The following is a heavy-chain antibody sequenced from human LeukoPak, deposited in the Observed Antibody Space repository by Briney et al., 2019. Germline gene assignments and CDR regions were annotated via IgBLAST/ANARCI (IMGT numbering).Heavy chain of an antibody. CDR2: TYYRSKWYN. V-gene: IGHV6-1*01. Sequence: SQTLSLTCAISGDSVSSNSAAWNWIRQSPSRGLEWLGRTYYRSKWYNDYAVSVKSRITINPDTSKNQFSLQLNSVTPEDTAAYYCARGGEDILTGYGSIDYWGQGTLVTVSS. J-gene: IGHJ4*02. CDR3: ARGGEDILTGYGSIDY. D-gene: IGHD3-9*01. CDR1: GDSVSSNSAA.